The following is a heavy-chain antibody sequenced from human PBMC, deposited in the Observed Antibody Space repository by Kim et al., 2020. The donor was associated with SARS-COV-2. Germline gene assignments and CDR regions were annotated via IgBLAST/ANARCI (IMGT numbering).Heavy chain of an antibody. V-gene: IGHV3-30*18. CDR1: GFTFSSYG. CDR3: VKGAPDFDY. CDR2: ISYDGSNK. J-gene: IGHJ4*02. Sequence: GGSLRLSCAASGFTFSSYGMHWVRQAPGKGLEWVAVISYDGSNKYYADSVKGRFTISRDNSKNTLYLQMNSLRAEDTAVYYCVKGAPDFDYWGQGTLVTVSS.